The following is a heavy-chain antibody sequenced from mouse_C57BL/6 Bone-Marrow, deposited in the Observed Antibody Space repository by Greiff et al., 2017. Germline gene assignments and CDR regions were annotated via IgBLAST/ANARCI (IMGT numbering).Heavy chain of an antibody. CDR3: TTSIYYGNPYYFDY. D-gene: IGHD2-1*01. V-gene: IGHV14-4*01. Sequence: VQLQQSGAELVRPGASVKLSCTASGFNIKDDYMHWVKQRPEQGLEWIGWIDPENGDTEYASKFQGKATITADTSSNTAYLQLSSLTSEDTAGYYCTTSIYYGNPYYFDYWGQGTTLTVSS. CDR2: IDPENGDT. CDR1: GFNIKDDY. J-gene: IGHJ2*01.